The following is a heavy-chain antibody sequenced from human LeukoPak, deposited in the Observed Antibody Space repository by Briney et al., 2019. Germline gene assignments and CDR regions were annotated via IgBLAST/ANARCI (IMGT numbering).Heavy chain of an antibody. J-gene: IGHJ3*02. CDR1: GYTFTGYY. D-gene: IGHD2-2*01. CDR2: INPNSGGT. Sequence: ASVKVSCKASGYTFTGYYMHWVRQAPGQGLEWMGWINPNSGGTNYAQKFQGRVTMTRDTSISTAYMELSRLRSDDTAVYYCARLFIVVVPAASLDAFDIWGQGTMVTVSS. V-gene: IGHV1-2*02. CDR3: ARLFIVVVPAASLDAFDI.